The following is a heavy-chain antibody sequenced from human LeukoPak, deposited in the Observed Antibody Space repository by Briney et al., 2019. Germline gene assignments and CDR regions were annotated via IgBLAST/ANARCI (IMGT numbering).Heavy chain of an antibody. CDR2: IYPGDSDT. CDR1: GYSFTNYW. V-gene: IGHV5-51*01. CDR3: ARRRCCTDTSCYAGVDGFDI. D-gene: IGHD2-2*01. J-gene: IGHJ3*02. Sequence: GESLKISCKASGYSFTNYWVGWVRQMPGKGLEWMGIIYPGDSDTRYRPSFQGQVTISADKSISTAYLQWSSLKASDTAMYYCARRRCCTDTSCYAGVDGFDIWGQGTVVTVSS.